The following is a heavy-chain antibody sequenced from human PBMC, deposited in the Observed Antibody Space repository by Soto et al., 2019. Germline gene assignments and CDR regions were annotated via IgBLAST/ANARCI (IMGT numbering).Heavy chain of an antibody. CDR1: GGSISSYY. CDR2: IYYSGST. V-gene: IGHV4-59*01. D-gene: IGHD3-10*01. J-gene: IGHJ6*02. Sequence: NPSETLSLTCTVSGGSISSYYWSWIRQPPGKGLEWIGYIYYSGSTNYNPSLKSRVTISVDTSKNQFSLKLSSVTAADTAVYYCAREGFGEDYYYGMDVWGQGTTVTVSS. CDR3: AREGFGEDYYYGMDV.